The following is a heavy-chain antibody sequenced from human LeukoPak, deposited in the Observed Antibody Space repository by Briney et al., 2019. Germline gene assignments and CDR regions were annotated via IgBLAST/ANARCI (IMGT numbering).Heavy chain of an antibody. Sequence: GGSLRLSCAASGFTFTTYAMTWVRQGPGRGLEWVARIKPDGSDIHYVGSVKGRFTISRDNAKNSLYLQMNSLRAEDTAVYYCAREWWYLDYWGQGTLVTVSS. D-gene: IGHD2-15*01. J-gene: IGHJ4*02. CDR3: AREWWYLDY. V-gene: IGHV3-7*05. CDR1: GFTFTTYA. CDR2: IKPDGSDI.